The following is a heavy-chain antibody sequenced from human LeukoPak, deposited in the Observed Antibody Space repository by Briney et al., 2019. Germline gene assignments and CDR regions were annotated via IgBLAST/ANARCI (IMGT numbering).Heavy chain of an antibody. J-gene: IGHJ6*02. V-gene: IGHV3-48*01. CDR3: ARDGGIGPSDYYYGMDV. Sequence: GGSLRLSCAAAGLTFSTNSMNWVRQAPGKGLEWVSYISFSSSTIYYADSVKGRFTISRDNAKNLLYLQMNSLRAEDTAVYHCARDGGIGPSDYYYGMDVWGQGTTVTVSS. CDR2: ISFSSSTI. D-gene: IGHD3-16*01. CDR1: GLTFSTNS.